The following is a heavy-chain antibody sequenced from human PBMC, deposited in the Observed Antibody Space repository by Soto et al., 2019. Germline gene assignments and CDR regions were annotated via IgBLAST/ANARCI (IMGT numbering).Heavy chain of an antibody. CDR3: AKRPLTAAGFDY. CDR2: ITGSGGGT. CDR1: GFTFSNYA. V-gene: IGHV3-23*01. J-gene: IGHJ4*02. D-gene: IGHD6-13*01. Sequence: EVQLLESGGGLVQPGGSLRLSCAASGFTFSNYAMTWFRQAPGKGLEWVSVITGSGGGTYFVDSVKGRFTISRDNSKNTVYLQMNSLRAEDTAVYYCAKRPLTAAGFDYWGQGTLVTVSS.